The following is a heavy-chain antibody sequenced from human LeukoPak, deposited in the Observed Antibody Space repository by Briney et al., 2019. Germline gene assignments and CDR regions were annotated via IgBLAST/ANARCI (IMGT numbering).Heavy chain of an antibody. J-gene: IGHJ6*04. CDR1: GFTFSSYW. Sequence: SLRXSCAASGFTFSSYWMSWVRQAPGKGLEWVANIKQDGSEKYYVDSVKGRFTISRDNAKNSLYLQMNSLRAEDTAVYYRARVPGSTRYCSSTSCYGGHYGMDVWGKGTTVTVSS. CDR2: IKQDGSEK. CDR3: ARVPGSTRYCSSTSCYGGHYGMDV. D-gene: IGHD2-2*01. V-gene: IGHV3-7*03.